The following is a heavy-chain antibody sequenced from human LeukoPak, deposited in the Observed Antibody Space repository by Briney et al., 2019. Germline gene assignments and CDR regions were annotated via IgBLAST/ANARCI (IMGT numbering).Heavy chain of an antibody. V-gene: IGHV6-1*01. Sequence: SQTLSLTCAISGDSVSSKSAVWNWIRQSPSIGLEWLGRTYHRSKWYNEYAVSVKSRITINSDTSKNQFSLQLSSVTPEDTAVYYCARGGDVYNFYNWFAPWGQGTLVTVSS. J-gene: IGHJ5*02. CDR1: GDSVSSKSAV. D-gene: IGHD5-24*01. CDR2: TYHRSKWYN. CDR3: ARGGDVYNFYNWFAP.